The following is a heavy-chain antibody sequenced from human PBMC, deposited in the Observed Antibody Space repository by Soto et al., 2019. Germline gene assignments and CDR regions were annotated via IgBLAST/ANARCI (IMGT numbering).Heavy chain of an antibody. D-gene: IGHD4-17*01. CDR1: GGSISSYY. CDR3: ARRYGVYFDY. J-gene: IGHJ4*02. Sequence: QVQLQESGPGLVKPSETLSLTCTVSGGSISSYYWSWIRQPPGKGLEWIGYIYYSGSTNYNPSLTSRVTISVDTSKNQFSLYLSSVTSADTAVYYCARRYGVYFDYWGQGTLVTVSS. CDR2: IYYSGST. V-gene: IGHV4-59*08.